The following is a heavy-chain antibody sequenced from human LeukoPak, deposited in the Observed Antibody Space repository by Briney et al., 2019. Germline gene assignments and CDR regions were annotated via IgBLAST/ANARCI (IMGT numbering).Heavy chain of an antibody. CDR2: ISWDGGST. J-gene: IGHJ4*02. CDR1: GFTFDDYA. D-gene: IGHD2-2*01. V-gene: IGHV3-43D*03. CDR3: AKDQGHCSSTSCLALDY. Sequence: GGSLRLSCAASGFTFDDYAMHCVRQAPGKGLEWVSLISWDGGSTYYADSVKGRFTISRDNSKNSLYLQMNSLRAEDTALYYCAKDQGHCSSTSCLALDYWGQGTLVTVSS.